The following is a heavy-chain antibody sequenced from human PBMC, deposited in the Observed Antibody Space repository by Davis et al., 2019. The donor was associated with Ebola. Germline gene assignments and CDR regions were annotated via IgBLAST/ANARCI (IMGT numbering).Heavy chain of an antibody. V-gene: IGHV3-23*01. J-gene: IGHJ6*04. CDR1: VITFSSFS. Sequence: GESLKISCTDSVITFSSFSMSWVRQAPGKGLEWVSAISGSGCTTYYAGSVKGRFTVSRDNSKNTLYLQMNSLRDEDTAVYYCARGEADCDWLFTADGMDVWGKGTTVTVSS. CDR3: ARGEADCDWLFTADGMDV. D-gene: IGHD3-9*01. CDR2: ISGSGCTT.